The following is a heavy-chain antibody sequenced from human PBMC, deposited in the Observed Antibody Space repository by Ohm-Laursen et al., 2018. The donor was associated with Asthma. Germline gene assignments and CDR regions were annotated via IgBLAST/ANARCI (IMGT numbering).Heavy chain of an antibody. CDR1: GFTFSSYG. J-gene: IGHJ6*02. Sequence: SLRLSCTASGFTFSSYGMHWVRQAPGKGLEWVAVISSDGSNQYYGDSVKGRFTISRDNSKKMVYLQMNSLRAEDTAVYYGAKPRVPVYYYGIDVWGQGTMVTVSS. CDR3: AKPRVPVYYYGIDV. V-gene: IGHV3-30*18. CDR2: ISSDGSNQ. D-gene: IGHD2-2*01.